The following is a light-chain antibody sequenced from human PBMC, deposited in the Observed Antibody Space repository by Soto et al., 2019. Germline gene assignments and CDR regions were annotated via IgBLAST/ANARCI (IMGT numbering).Light chain of an antibody. CDR3: QHRSSWPLT. J-gene: IGKJ5*01. CDR1: SSIGYY. CDR2: DAA. V-gene: IGKV3-11*01. Sequence: EIVLTQSPATLSLSPGERATLSCRASSSIGYYLAWYQQKPGQAPRLLIYDAANRATGIPARFSGGGSGTDFTLTIIRLEREDFAVYYCQHRSSWPLTFGQGTRLEV.